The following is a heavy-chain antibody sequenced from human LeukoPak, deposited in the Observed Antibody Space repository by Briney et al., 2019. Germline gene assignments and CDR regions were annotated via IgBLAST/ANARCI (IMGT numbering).Heavy chain of an antibody. CDR1: GFTFSGYW. Sequence: GGSLRLSCGASGFTFSGYWMHWVRQTPGKGLVWVSRINSDGSSISYADSVKGRFTIARDNAKNTLYLQMNSLRAEDTAVYYCAKGRCSGGSCYGRGFDYWGQGTLVTVSS. D-gene: IGHD2-15*01. V-gene: IGHV3-74*01. J-gene: IGHJ4*02. CDR3: AKGRCSGGSCYGRGFDY. CDR2: INSDGSSI.